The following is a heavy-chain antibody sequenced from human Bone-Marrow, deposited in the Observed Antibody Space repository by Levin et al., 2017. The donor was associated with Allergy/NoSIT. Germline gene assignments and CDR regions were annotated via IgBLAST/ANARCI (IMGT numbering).Heavy chain of an antibody. D-gene: IGHD4-23*01. CDR3: ARIGGGNYYYHGMDV. Sequence: GGSLRLSCAASGFFFNTHYMSWVRQAPGKGLEWVSSISSGNNYFYYADSVRGRFTIARDNADNSLFLHMNSLRVEDTAVYYCARIGGGNYYYHGMDVWGRGTTVTVSS. V-gene: IGHV3-21*01. CDR1: GFFFNTHY. CDR2: ISSGNNYF. J-gene: IGHJ6*02.